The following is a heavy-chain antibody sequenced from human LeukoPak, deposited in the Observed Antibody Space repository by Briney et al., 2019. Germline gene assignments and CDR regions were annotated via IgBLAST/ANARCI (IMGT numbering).Heavy chain of an antibody. CDR3: AGGGYSFYYMDV. D-gene: IGHD5-18*01. Sequence: SETLSLTCTVSGGSISSYYWSWIRQPPGKGLEWIGYIYYSGSTNYNPSLKSRVTISVDTSKNQFSLKVSSVTAADTAVYYCAGGGYSFYYMDVWGKGTTVTISS. CDR2: IYYSGST. CDR1: GGSISSYY. J-gene: IGHJ6*03. V-gene: IGHV4-59*01.